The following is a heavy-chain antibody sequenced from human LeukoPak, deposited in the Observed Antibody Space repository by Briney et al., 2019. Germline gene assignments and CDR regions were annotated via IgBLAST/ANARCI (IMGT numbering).Heavy chain of an antibody. CDR2: IYNIGST. V-gene: IGHV4-59*08. J-gene: IGHJ5*02. Sequence: SETLSLTCIVSGGXISSYYWSWIRQPPGKGLKWIGYIYNIGSTNYNPSLKSRVTISVDTSKNQFSLMLSSVTAADTAVYYCARRSGSVRKEWFDPWGQGALVTVSS. CDR3: ARRSGSVRKEWFDP. D-gene: IGHD3-10*01. CDR1: GGXISSYY.